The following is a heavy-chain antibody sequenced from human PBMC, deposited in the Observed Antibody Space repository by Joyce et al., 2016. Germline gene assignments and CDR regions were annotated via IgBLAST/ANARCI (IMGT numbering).Heavy chain of an antibody. J-gene: IGHJ4*02. CDR2: INPNSGGT. CDR3: ARDLRADCGGGSCYSFDY. D-gene: IGHD2-15*01. CDR1: GYTFADYS. V-gene: IGHV1-2*06. Sequence: QVQLVQSGAEVKKPGASVTVSCKASGYTFADYSMHWVRQAPGQGLEWMGRINPNSGGTNYAQKFQGRVTMTRDTSLSTAYMELNRLRSDDTAVYYCARDLRADCGGGSCYSFDYWGQGTLVTVSS.